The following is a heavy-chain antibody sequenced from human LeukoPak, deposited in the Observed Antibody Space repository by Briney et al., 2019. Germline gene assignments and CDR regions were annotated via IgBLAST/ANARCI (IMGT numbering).Heavy chain of an antibody. D-gene: IGHD3-10*01. V-gene: IGHV3-23*01. CDR2: ISGSGVSI. Sequence: GGSLRLSCAASGFTFSNYAMNWVRQAPGKGLEWVSGISGSGVSIYYADSVKGRFTISRDNSKNTLYLQMNSLRAEDTAVYYCAKGTLLWFGIDYWGQGTLVTVSS. J-gene: IGHJ4*02. CDR3: AKGTLLWFGIDY. CDR1: GFTFSNYA.